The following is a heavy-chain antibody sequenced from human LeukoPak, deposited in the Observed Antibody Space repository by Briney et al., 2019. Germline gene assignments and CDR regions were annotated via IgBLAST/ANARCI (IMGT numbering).Heavy chain of an antibody. D-gene: IGHD2-2*01. CDR2: IYPGDSDT. J-gene: IGHJ4*02. Sequence: HGESLKISCKGSGYSFTTYYIAWVRQMPGKGLEWMGMIYPGDSDTRYSPSFQGQVTISADKSISTAYLQWSSLKASDTAMYYCARLGEPNFIVVPAPFDYWGQGTLVTVSS. V-gene: IGHV5-51*01. CDR3: ARLGEPNFIVVPAPFDY. CDR1: GYSFTTYY.